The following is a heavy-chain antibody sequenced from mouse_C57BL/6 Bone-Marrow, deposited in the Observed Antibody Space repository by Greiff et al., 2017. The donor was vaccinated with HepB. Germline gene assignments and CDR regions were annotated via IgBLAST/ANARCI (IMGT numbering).Heavy chain of an antibody. J-gene: IGHJ3*01. CDR2: ISYDGSN. V-gene: IGHV3-6*01. CDR3: ARDSIYCDYLAWFAY. CDR1: GYSITSGYY. D-gene: IGHD2-4*01. Sequence: EVKLVESGPGLVKPSQSLSLTCSVTGYSITSGYYWNWIRQSPGNKLEWMGYISYDGSNNYNPSLKNRISITRDTSKNQFFLKLNSMTTEDTATYYCARDSIYCDYLAWFAYWGQGTLVTVSA.